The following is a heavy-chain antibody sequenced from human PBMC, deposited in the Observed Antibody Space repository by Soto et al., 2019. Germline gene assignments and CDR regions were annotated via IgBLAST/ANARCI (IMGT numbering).Heavy chain of an antibody. CDR3: VSDQRQDTGSRVIFEH. V-gene: IGHV1-18*01. J-gene: IGHJ4*01. Sequence: ASVKESCKASGYTFTNYSISWGRHASGQKLEWMGWISAYNGNTNYAQKLQRRVTMTTDTSTSTAYMELRSLRSDDTAVYYCVSDQRQDTGSRVIFEHWGHGTLATASS. D-gene: IGHD5-18*01. CDR1: GYTFTNYS. CDR2: ISAYNGNT.